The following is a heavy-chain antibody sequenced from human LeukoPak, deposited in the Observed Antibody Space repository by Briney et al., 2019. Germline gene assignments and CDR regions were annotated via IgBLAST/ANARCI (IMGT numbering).Heavy chain of an antibody. CDR1: GYTFTSYD. Sequence: ASVKVSCKASGYTFTSYDINWVRQATGQGLEWMGWMNPNSDNTGYAQKFQGRVTMTRNTSISTAYMELSSLRSEDTAVYYCARAQYSSSWYDTNWFDPWGQGTLVTVSS. CDR2: MNPNSDNT. J-gene: IGHJ5*02. D-gene: IGHD6-13*01. V-gene: IGHV1-8*01. CDR3: ARAQYSSSWYDTNWFDP.